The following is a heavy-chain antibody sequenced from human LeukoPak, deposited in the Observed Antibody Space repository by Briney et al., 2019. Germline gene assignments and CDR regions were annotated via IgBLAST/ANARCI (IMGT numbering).Heavy chain of an antibody. D-gene: IGHD4-17*01. CDR1: GGSFSAYS. CDR3: AREATVTTGYFDY. J-gene: IGHJ4*02. V-gene: IGHV4-34*01. CDR2: INHSGST. Sequence: PSETLSLTCAVYGGSFSAYSWSWIRQPPGKGLEWIGEINHSGSTNYNASLKSRLTISVDTSKNQFSLKLSSVTAADTAVYYCAREATVTTGYFDYWGQGTLVPVSS.